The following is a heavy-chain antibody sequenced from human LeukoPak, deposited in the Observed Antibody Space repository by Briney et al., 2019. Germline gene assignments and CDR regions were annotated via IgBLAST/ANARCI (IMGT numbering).Heavy chain of an antibody. CDR1: GYTLTELS. CDR3: ATLNSVVVVAAKGDYYYGMDV. Sequence: ASVKVSCKVSGYTLTELSMHWVRQAPGKGLEWMGGFDPEDGETIYAQKFQGRVTMTEDTSTDTAYMELSSLRSEDTAVYYCATLNSVVVVAAKGDYYYGMDVWGQGTTVTVSS. V-gene: IGHV1-24*01. CDR2: FDPEDGET. D-gene: IGHD2-15*01. J-gene: IGHJ6*02.